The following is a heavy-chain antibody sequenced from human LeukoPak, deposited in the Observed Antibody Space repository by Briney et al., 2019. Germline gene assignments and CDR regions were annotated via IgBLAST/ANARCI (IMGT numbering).Heavy chain of an antibody. J-gene: IGHJ4*02. V-gene: IGHV3-48*04. CDR3: ARGGYSSNWYLLWYFDY. CDR1: GFSFSSYG. CDR2: ISSSGSTI. Sequence: GGSLRLSCAASGFSFSSYGMHWVRQAPGKGLEWVSYISSSGSTIYYADSVKGRFTISRDNAKNSLFLQMNSLRAEDTAVYYCARGGYSSNWYLLWYFDYWGQGTLVTVSS. D-gene: IGHD6-13*01.